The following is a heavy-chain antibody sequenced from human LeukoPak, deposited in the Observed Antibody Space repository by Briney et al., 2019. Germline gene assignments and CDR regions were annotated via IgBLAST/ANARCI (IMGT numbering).Heavy chain of an antibody. CDR2: IRYDGSNK. V-gene: IGHV3-30*02. D-gene: IGHD3-22*01. CDR3: ARGGNYDSSGYGFSVGY. CDR1: GFTFSSYG. Sequence: GGSLRLSCAASGFTFSSYGMHWVRQAPGKGLEWVAFIRYDGSNKYYADSVKGRFTISRDNSKNTLYLQMNSLRAEDTAVYYCARGGNYDSSGYGFSVGYWGQGTLVTVSS. J-gene: IGHJ4*02.